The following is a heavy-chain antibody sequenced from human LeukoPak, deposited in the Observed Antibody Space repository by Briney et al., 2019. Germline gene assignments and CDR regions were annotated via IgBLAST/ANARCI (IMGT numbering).Heavy chain of an antibody. D-gene: IGHD3-16*02. CDR2: TYYRSKWHN. CDR3: ARGRRFYDYIWGSYRSPYYFDY. V-gene: IGHV6-1*01. CDR1: GDSVSSNSAA. Sequence: SQTLSLTCAISGDSVSSNSAAWNWIRQSPSRGLEWLGRTYYRSKWHNDYAVSVKSRITINPDTSKNQFSLQLNSVTPEDTAVYYCARGRRFYDYIWGSYRSPYYFDYWGQGTLVTVSS. J-gene: IGHJ4*02.